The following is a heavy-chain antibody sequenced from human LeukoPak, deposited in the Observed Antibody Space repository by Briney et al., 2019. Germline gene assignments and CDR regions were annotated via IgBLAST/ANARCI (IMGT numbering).Heavy chain of an antibody. J-gene: IGHJ5*02. CDR3: ARERGNYDILTDYYEGNGFDP. V-gene: IGHV1-2*02. CDR2: INPNSGGT. Sequence: ASVKVSCKASGYTFTDYYVHWVRQAPGQGLEWMGWINPNSGGTNYAQKFQGTVTMTRDTSISTAYMELTRLRSDDTAVYYCARERGNYDILTDYYEGNGFDPWGQGTLVTVSS. CDR1: GYTFTDYY. D-gene: IGHD3-9*01.